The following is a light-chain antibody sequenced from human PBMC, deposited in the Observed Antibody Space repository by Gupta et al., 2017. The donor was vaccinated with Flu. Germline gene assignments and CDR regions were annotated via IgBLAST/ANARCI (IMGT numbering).Light chain of an antibody. CDR1: QSISSW. CDR2: KAS. Sequence: DIQMTQSPSTLSASVGDRVTITCRASQSISSWLAWYQQKPGKAPKLLIYKASSLESGVPSRFSGSGSGTEFTLTISRLQPDDFATYYCKQYGCTFGGGTKVEIK. CDR3: KQYGCT. V-gene: IGKV1-5*03. J-gene: IGKJ4*01.